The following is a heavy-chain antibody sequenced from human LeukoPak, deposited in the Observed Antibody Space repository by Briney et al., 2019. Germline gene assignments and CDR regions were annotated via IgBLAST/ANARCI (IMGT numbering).Heavy chain of an antibody. CDR1: GFTFITYA. V-gene: IGHV3-23*01. J-gene: IGHJ4*02. Sequence: RGALRLSPAAPGFTFITYAIGWGCQAPRMGPEWVSIIKGGSGDPFYADSVKGRFTISRDNSKNTLFLQLNSLRAEDSAVYYCAKGGHDFNPFYWWGQGTLVTVSS. D-gene: IGHD2-15*01. CDR2: IKGGSGDP. CDR3: AKGGHDFNPFYW.